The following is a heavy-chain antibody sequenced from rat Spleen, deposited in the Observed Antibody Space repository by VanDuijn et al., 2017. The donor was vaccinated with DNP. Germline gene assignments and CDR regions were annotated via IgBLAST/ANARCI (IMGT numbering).Heavy chain of an antibody. CDR3: ARGGRSYFDY. CDR2: ITTSGDIS. J-gene: IGHJ2*01. V-gene: IGHV5-31*01. D-gene: IGHD1-11*01. CDR1: GFTFNTYW. Sequence: EVQLIESGGGSVQPGWSMKLSCVASGFTFNTYWMTWIRQVPGKGLEWVASITTSGDISYYPDSVKGRFTISRDNAKNTLYLQMNSLRSEDTATYYCARGGRSYFDYWGQGVMVTVSS.